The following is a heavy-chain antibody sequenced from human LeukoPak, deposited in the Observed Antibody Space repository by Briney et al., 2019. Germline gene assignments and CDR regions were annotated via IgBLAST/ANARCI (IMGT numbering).Heavy chain of an antibody. V-gene: IGHV1-46*01. J-gene: IGHJ4*02. CDR3: ARGPGNLPPTDY. Sequence: ASVKVSCKAFGYTFTSNYMHWVRQAPGQGPEWMGVISPSGGSTTYAQKFQDRLTLTRDMSTSTDYLELSSLRSEDTAVYYCARGPGNLPPTDYWGQGTLVTVSS. CDR1: GYTFTSNY. CDR2: ISPSGGST. D-gene: IGHD1-14*01.